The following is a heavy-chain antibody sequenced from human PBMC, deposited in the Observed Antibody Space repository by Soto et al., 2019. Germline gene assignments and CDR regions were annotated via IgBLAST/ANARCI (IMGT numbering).Heavy chain of an antibody. CDR2: ISAHNGHP. CDR1: GHTLTNYG. Sequence: QVQLVQSGDEVKKTGASVKVSCRASGHTLTNYGISWVRQAPGQGLFWMGWISAHNGHPLHAQNVPGRLTLTIDTSTNTAYMELMSLKIDDTAMYYCVRDWQLSPWGQGTLVTVSS. J-gene: IGHJ5*02. V-gene: IGHV1-18*01. CDR3: VRDWQLSP. D-gene: IGHD1-1*01.